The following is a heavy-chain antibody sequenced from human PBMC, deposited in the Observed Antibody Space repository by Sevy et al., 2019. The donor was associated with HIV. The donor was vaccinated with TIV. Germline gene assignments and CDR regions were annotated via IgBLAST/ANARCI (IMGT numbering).Heavy chain of an antibody. CDR2: IYYSGST. CDR1: GGSISSYY. Sequence: SETLSLTCTVSGGSISSYYWSWIRQPPGKGLEWIGYIYYSGSTNYNPSLKSRVTISVDTSKNQFSLKLSSVTAADTAVSYCAGYYGSGSYYFDYWGQGTLVTVSS. D-gene: IGHD3-10*01. CDR3: AGYYGSGSYYFDY. V-gene: IGHV4-59*01. J-gene: IGHJ4*02.